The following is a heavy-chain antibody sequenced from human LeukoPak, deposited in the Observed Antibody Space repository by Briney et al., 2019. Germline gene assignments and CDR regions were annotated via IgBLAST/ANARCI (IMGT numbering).Heavy chain of an antibody. CDR1: GFTFSSYA. D-gene: IGHD2-2*01. CDR3: AKDLDIVVVPAATGFGY. CDR2: ISVSGGST. J-gene: IGHJ4*02. Sequence: PGGSLRVSCAASGFTFSSYAMSWVRQAPGKGLEWVSAISVSGGSTYYADSVKGRFTISRDNSKNTLYLQMNSLRAEDTAVYYCAKDLDIVVVPAATGFGYWGQGTLVTVSS. V-gene: IGHV3-23*01.